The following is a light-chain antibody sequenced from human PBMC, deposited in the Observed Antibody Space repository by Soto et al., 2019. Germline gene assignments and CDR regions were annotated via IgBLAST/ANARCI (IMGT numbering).Light chain of an antibody. Sequence: VLTQSPGTLSLSPGESATLSCRVSQTVSITYLTWYQQKPGQAPRLLIFGASKRATGIPDRFSGSGSGRDFTLTISGLEPEDFAVYYCQQYGSSPLISFGQGTRLEIK. V-gene: IGKV3-20*01. CDR1: QTVSITY. CDR2: GAS. CDR3: QQYGSSPLIS. J-gene: IGKJ5*01.